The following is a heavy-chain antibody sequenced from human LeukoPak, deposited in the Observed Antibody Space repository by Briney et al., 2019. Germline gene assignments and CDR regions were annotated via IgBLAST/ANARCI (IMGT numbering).Heavy chain of an antibody. CDR3: ARESGGYYGSGSYFS. CDR2: VYYSGST. CDR1: GGSISTNY. D-gene: IGHD3-10*01. V-gene: IGHV4-59*12. Sequence: PSETLSLTCTVSGGSISTNYWSRIRQPPGKGLEWIGYVYYSGSTDYKPSLKSRVTISVDTSKNQFSLKLSSVTAADTAVYYCARESGGYYGSGSYFSWGQGTLVTVSS. J-gene: IGHJ5*02.